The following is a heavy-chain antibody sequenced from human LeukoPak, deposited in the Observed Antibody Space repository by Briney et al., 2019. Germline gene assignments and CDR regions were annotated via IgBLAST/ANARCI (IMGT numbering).Heavy chain of an antibody. Sequence: PGGSLRLSCAASGFSFSTCAMSWVRQAPGKALEWVSAISGSGGTTYYSDSVKGRFTISRDNSKNTVYLQVNSLRAEDTAVYYCARGGDSSGSVRSAFDIWGQGTMVTVSS. D-gene: IGHD3-22*01. CDR2: ISGSGGTT. CDR1: GFSFSTCA. V-gene: IGHV3-23*01. J-gene: IGHJ3*02. CDR3: ARGGDSSGSVRSAFDI.